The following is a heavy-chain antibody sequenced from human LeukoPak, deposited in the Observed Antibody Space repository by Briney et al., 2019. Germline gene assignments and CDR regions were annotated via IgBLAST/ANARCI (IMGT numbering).Heavy chain of an antibody. Sequence: SQTLSLTCAVSGGPISSGGYSWSWIRQPPGKGLEWIGYIYHSGSTYYNPSLKSRVTISVDRSKNQFSLKLSSVTAADTAVYYCARTTYYYDSSGYFPLDAFDIWGQGTMVTVSS. CDR2: IYHSGST. CDR1: GGPISSGGYS. J-gene: IGHJ3*02. CDR3: ARTTYYYDSSGYFPLDAFDI. D-gene: IGHD3-22*01. V-gene: IGHV4-30-2*01.